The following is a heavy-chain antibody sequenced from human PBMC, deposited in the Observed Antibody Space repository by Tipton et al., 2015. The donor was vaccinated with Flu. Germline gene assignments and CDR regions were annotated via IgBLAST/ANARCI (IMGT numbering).Heavy chain of an antibody. V-gene: IGHV3-48*03. CDR3: ARDGLGSSPLGYYYFSGMGV. CDR2: ISSSGSTI. J-gene: IGHJ6*02. CDR1: GFTFSSYE. Sequence: SLRLSCAASGFTFSSYEMNWVRHAPGKGLEWVSYISSSGSTIYYADSAKGRFTISRDNAKNSLYLQMNSLRAEDTAVYYCARDGLGSSPLGYYYFSGMGVWGQGTTVTVSS. D-gene: IGHD6-6*01.